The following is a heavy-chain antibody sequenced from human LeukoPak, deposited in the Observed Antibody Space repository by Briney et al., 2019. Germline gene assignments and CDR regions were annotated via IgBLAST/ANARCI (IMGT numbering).Heavy chain of an antibody. V-gene: IGHV4-59*01. CDR1: GGSISSYY. CDR2: IYYSGST. D-gene: IGHD4-17*01. CDR3: ARVEYGDYVERFDP. Sequence: SGTLSLTCTVSGGSISSYYWSWIRQPPGKGLEWIGYIYYSGSTNYNPSLKSRVTISVDTSKNQFSLKLSSVTAADTAVYYCARVEYGDYVERFDPWGQGTLVTVSS. J-gene: IGHJ5*02.